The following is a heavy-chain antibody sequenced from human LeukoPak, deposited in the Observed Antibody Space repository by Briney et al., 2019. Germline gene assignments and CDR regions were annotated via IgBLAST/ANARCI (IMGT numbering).Heavy chain of an antibody. CDR1: GGSISGYY. V-gene: IGHV4-4*07. J-gene: IGHJ6*03. CDR2: IYTSGST. CDR3: ARVYCSGGSCSAPRAYYYYMGV. D-gene: IGHD2-15*01. Sequence: NPSETLSLTCTVSGGSISGYYWSWIRQPAGKGLEWIGRIYTSGSTNYNPSLKSRVTISVDTSKNQFSLKLSSVTAADTAVYYCARVYCSGGSCSAPRAYYYYMGVWGKGTTVTVSS.